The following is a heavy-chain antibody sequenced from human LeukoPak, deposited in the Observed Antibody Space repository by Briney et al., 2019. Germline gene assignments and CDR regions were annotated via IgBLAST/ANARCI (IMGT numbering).Heavy chain of an antibody. V-gene: IGHV3-7*01. CDR1: GFTFSSYW. Sequence: GGSLRLPCAASGFTFSSYWMSWVRQAPGKGLEWVAKIKQDGSEKSYVDSVKGRFTISRDNAKNSLYLQMNSLRAEDTAVYYCARDHHGSGSYDPPFDYWGQGTLVTVSS. CDR2: IKQDGSEK. D-gene: IGHD3-10*01. J-gene: IGHJ4*02. CDR3: ARDHHGSGSYDPPFDY.